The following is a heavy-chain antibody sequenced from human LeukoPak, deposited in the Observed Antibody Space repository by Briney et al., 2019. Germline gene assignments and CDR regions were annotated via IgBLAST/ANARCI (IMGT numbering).Heavy chain of an antibody. CDR1: GGSISSSGYY. Sequence: SETLSLTCTVSGGSISSSGYYWGWIRQPPGKGLEWIGSISYSGSTYYNPSLKSRVTKSVDTSKNQFSLKLSSVTAADTAVYYCARLRYSGSYSTIDYWGQGTLVTVSS. D-gene: IGHD1-26*01. V-gene: IGHV4-39*01. CDR3: ARLRYSGSYSTIDY. CDR2: ISYSGST. J-gene: IGHJ4*02.